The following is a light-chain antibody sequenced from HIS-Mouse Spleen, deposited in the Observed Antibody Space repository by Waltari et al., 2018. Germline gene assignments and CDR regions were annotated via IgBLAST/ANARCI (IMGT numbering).Light chain of an antibody. Sequence: EIVLTQSPATLSLSPGERATLSCRASQSVSSYLAWYQQKPGQAPRLLIYDASNRATGIPARFSGRGAGTDFTRTISSLEPEDFAVYYCQQRSNWWTFGQGTKVEIK. CDR2: DAS. CDR3: QQRSNWWT. CDR1: QSVSSY. J-gene: IGKJ1*01. V-gene: IGKV3-11*01.